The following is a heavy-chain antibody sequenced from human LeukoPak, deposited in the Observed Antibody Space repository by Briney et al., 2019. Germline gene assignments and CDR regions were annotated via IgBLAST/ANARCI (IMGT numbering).Heavy chain of an antibody. CDR2: IKHDESQK. J-gene: IGHJ4*02. Sequence: PGGSLRLSCAASGFTFSYYWMSWARQAPGEGLEWVANIKHDESQKYYVASVRGRFTISRDNAKNSLYLQMDSLRAEDTAVYYCATVGPTVAGQNLDYWGQGTLVTVSS. D-gene: IGHD6-19*01. V-gene: IGHV3-7*01. CDR3: ATVGPTVAGQNLDY. CDR1: GFTFSYYW.